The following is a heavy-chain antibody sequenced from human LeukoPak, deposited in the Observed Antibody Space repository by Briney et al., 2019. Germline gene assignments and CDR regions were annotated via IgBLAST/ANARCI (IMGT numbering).Heavy chain of an antibody. Sequence: PSETLSLTCAVYGGSFSDYYWSWIRQPPGKGLEWIGEINHSGSTNYNPSLKSRVTISVDTSKNQFSLKLSSVTAADTAVYYCARGLLNLAAAALYYYYYMDVWGKGTTVTVSS. CDR2: INHSGST. CDR1: GGSFSDYY. J-gene: IGHJ6*03. V-gene: IGHV4-34*01. CDR3: ARGLLNLAAAALYYYYYMDV. D-gene: IGHD6-13*01.